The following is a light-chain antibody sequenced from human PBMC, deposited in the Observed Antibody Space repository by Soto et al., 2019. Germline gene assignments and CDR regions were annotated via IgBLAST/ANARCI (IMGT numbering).Light chain of an antibody. CDR3: QQYNTYSPRNP. Sequence: DIQMTQSPSTLSASVGDRVTITCRASQSISSWLAWYQQKPGKAPKLLIYKASSLESGVPSRFSGSGSGTEFTLTISSPQPDDFATYYCQQYNTYSPRNPFGQGTKVEIK. CDR2: KAS. CDR1: QSISSW. V-gene: IGKV1-5*03. J-gene: IGKJ1*01.